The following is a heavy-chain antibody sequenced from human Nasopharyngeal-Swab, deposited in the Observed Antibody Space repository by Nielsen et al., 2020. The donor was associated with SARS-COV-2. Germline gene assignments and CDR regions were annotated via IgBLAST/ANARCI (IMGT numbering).Heavy chain of an antibody. Sequence: GESLKISCKGSGYSFNSYWIGWVRQMPGKGLEWMGIIYPGDSDTRYSPSFQGQVTISADKSISTAYLQWSSLKASDTAMYYCVRQRYNSGWYFWGQGTLVTVSS. CDR1: GYSFNSYW. V-gene: IGHV5-51*01. CDR3: VRQRYNSGWYF. D-gene: IGHD6-19*01. CDR2: IYPGDSDT. J-gene: IGHJ4*02.